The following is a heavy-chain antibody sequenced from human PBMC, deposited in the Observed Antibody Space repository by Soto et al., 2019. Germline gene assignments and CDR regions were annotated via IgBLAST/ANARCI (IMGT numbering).Heavy chain of an antibody. Sequence: QVQLQESGPGLVKPSQTLSLTCTVSGGSISSGGYYWSWIRQHPGKGLEWIGYIYYSGSTYYNPSLKSRVTISVDTSKNQFSLKLSSVTAADTAVYYCARDRRGYCSSTSCSHPPLGYYYYMDVWGKGTTVTVSS. CDR3: ARDRRGYCSSTSCSHPPLGYYYYMDV. J-gene: IGHJ6*03. V-gene: IGHV4-31*03. CDR2: IYYSGST. D-gene: IGHD2-2*01. CDR1: GGSISSGGYY.